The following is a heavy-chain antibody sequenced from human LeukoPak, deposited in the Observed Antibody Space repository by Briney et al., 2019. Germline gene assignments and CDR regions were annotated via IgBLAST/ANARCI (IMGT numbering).Heavy chain of an antibody. J-gene: IGHJ4*02. D-gene: IGHD3-22*01. CDR1: GGSISSGGYS. V-gene: IGHV4-30-2*02. CDR2: IYHSGST. Sequence: SETLSLTCAVSGGSISSGGYSGSWIRQPPGKGLEWIGYIYHSGSTYYNPSLKSRVTISVDRSKNQFSLKLSSVTAADTAVYYCARFGGSGYYDTGYWGQGTLVTVSS. CDR3: ARFGGSGYYDTGY.